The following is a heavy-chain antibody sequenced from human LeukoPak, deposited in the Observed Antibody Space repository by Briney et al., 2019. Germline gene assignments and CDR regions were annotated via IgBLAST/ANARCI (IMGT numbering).Heavy chain of an antibody. Sequence: PSETLSLTCAVYGGSFSGYYWSWIRQPPGKGLEWIGEINHSGSTNYNPSLKSRVTISVDTSKNQFSLKLSSVTAADTAVYYCTRPYYYDSSGSSDYWGQGTLVTVSS. V-gene: IGHV4-34*01. CDR2: INHSGST. CDR1: GGSFSGYY. J-gene: IGHJ4*02. CDR3: TRPYYYDSSGSSDY. D-gene: IGHD3-22*01.